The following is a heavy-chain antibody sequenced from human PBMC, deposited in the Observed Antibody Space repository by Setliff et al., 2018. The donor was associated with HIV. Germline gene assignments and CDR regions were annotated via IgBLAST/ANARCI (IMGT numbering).Heavy chain of an antibody. V-gene: IGHV5-51*01. CDR2: IYPDDSDT. Sequence: PGESLKISCKGSGYSFPTYWIGWVRQMPGKGLEWMGIIYPDDSDTRYSPSFQGQVTISADKSTSTAYVQWSSLKASDTAIYYCARVVSSNGDFNFQHWGQGTLVTISS. D-gene: IGHD4-17*01. J-gene: IGHJ1*01. CDR3: ARVVSSNGDFNFQH. CDR1: GYSFPTYW.